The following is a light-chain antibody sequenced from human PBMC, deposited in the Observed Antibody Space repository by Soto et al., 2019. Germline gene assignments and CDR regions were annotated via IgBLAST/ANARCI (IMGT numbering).Light chain of an antibody. CDR3: QEYNDWRPIT. CDR2: GAS. V-gene: IGKV3-15*01. J-gene: IGKJ4*01. Sequence: EVVMTQSPVTLSVSPGGRATLSCRASQSISTKLAWYQQKPGQAPRLLIYGASTRAPGIPVRFSGSGSGTEFTLTITSLQSEDFAVYYCQEYNDWRPITFGGGTKVEIK. CDR1: QSISTK.